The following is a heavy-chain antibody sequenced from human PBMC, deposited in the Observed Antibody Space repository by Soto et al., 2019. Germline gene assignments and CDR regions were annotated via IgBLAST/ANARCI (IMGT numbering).Heavy chain of an antibody. Sequence: ASVKVSCKASGYTFTSYGISWVRQAPGQGLEWMGWISAYNGNTNYAQKLQGRVTMTTDTSTSTAYMELRSLRSDDTAVYYCARGYCSSTSCYAYYYYGMDVWGQGTTVTVSS. V-gene: IGHV1-18*04. CDR1: GYTFTSYG. D-gene: IGHD2-2*01. J-gene: IGHJ6*02. CDR3: ARGYCSSTSCYAYYYYGMDV. CDR2: ISAYNGNT.